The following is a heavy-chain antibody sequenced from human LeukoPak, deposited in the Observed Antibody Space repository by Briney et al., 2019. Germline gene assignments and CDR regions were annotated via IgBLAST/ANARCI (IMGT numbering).Heavy chain of an antibody. CDR2: INTNTGNP. J-gene: IGHJ6*03. D-gene: IGHD6-13*01. Sequence: ASVKVSCKASGYTFTSYAMNWVRQAPGQGLEWMGWINTNTGNPTYARGFTGRFVFSLDTSVSTAYLQISSLKAEDTAVYYCARQIAAAGLVYYYYYYMDVWGKGTTVTVSS. CDR1: GYTFTSYA. V-gene: IGHV7-4-1*02. CDR3: ARQIAAAGLVYYYYYYMDV.